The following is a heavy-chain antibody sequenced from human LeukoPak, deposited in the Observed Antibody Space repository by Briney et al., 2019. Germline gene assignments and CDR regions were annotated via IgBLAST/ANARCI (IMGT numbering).Heavy chain of an antibody. Sequence: SETLSLTCTVSGGSISSYYWSWIRQPAGKGLEWIGRIYTSGSTNYNPSLKSRVTMSVDTSKNQFSLKLSSVTAADTAVYYCARGVRITMIVVVIRSPLLDYWGQGTLVTVSS. CDR1: GGSISSYY. CDR2: IYTSGST. D-gene: IGHD3-22*01. J-gene: IGHJ4*02. CDR3: ARGVRITMIVVVIRSPLLDY. V-gene: IGHV4-4*07.